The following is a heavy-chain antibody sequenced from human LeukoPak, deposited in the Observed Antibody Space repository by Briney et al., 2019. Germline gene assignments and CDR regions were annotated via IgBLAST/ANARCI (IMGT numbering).Heavy chain of an antibody. CDR3: ARDGVTTGNFDY. V-gene: IGHV4-4*07. CDR1: GGSISSYY. CDR2: IYTSGST. J-gene: IGHJ4*02. D-gene: IGHD4-17*01. Sequence: SETLSLTCTVSGGSISSYYWSWIWQPAGKGLEWIGRIYTSGSTNYNPSLKSRVTMSVDTSKNQFSLKLSSVTAADTAVYYCARDGVTTGNFDYWGQGTLVTVSS.